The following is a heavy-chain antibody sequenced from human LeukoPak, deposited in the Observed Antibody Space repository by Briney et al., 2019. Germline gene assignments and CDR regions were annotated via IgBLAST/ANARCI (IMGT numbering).Heavy chain of an antibody. CDR2: IYSGGST. J-gene: IGHJ6*02. V-gene: IGHV3-66*01. CDR1: GFTVSSNY. Sequence: GGSLRLSCAASGFTVSSNYMSWVRQAPGKGLEWVSVIYSGGSTYYADSVKGRFTISRDNSKNTLYLQMNSLRAKDTAVYYCANTRPISYGMDVWGQGTTVTVSS. CDR3: ANTRPISYGMDV. D-gene: IGHD3-3*01.